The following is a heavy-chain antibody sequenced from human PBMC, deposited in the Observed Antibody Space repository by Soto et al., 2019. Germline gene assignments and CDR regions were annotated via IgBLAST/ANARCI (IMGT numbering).Heavy chain of an antibody. CDR2: IYHSGST. J-gene: IGHJ5*02. Sequence: SETLSLTCAVSGGSINSRYWWSWVRQSPGKGLEWIGEIYHSGSTNYNPSLKSRVTISVDKSKNQFSLNLSSVTAADTAVYYCARTRAVWFDPWGQGTLVTVSS. D-gene: IGHD6-19*01. CDR3: ARTRAVWFDP. CDR1: GGSINSRYW. V-gene: IGHV4-4*02.